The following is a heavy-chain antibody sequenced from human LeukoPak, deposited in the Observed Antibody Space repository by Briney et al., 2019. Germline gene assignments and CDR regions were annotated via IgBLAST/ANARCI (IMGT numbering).Heavy chain of an antibody. Sequence: PSETLSLTCAVYGGSFSGYYWSWIRQPPGKGLEWIGEINHSGSTNYNPSLKSRVTISVDTSKNQFSLKLSSVTAADTAVYYCARGHALPRTTSDWFDPWGQGTLVTVSS. V-gene: IGHV4-34*01. D-gene: IGHD1-7*01. CDR3: ARGHALPRTTSDWFDP. J-gene: IGHJ5*02. CDR2: INHSGST. CDR1: GGSFSGYY.